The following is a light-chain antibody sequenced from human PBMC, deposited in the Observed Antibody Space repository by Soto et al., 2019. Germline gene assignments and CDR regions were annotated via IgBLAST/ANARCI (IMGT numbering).Light chain of an antibody. CDR1: QIVDSAY. Sequence: EIVLTQSPGTQSLSPGARATLSCRASQIVDSAYFSWYQQKPGQAPRLLIYGASRRATGVPDRFSGSGSGTDFTLTVSRLEPEDFVVYYCQQYIRSPLTYTFGQGTKLEIK. CDR3: QQYIRSPLTYT. V-gene: IGKV3-20*01. J-gene: IGKJ2*01. CDR2: GAS.